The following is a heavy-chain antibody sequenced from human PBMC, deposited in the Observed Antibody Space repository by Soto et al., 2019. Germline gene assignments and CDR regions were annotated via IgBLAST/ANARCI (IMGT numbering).Heavy chain of an antibody. Sequence: PSETLSLTCTVSGDSITSGVHYWSWIRQLPGKGLEWIGYIFYSGPTYYNPSLKSRVTISVDTSKNQFSLKLSSVTAADTAVYYCARVWGYAFDYWGQGTLVTVSS. CDR2: IFYSGPT. V-gene: IGHV4-31*03. J-gene: IGHJ4*02. CDR3: ARVWGYAFDY. CDR1: GDSITSGVHY. D-gene: IGHD3-16*01.